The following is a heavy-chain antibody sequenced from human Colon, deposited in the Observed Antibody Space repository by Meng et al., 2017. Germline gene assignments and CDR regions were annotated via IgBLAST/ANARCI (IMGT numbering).Heavy chain of an antibody. CDR1: GYSFTDEY. CDR3: AVDSSDYKNRFYFDD. Sequence: ASVKVSCKASGYSFTDEYLHWVRQAPGQGPEWMGWINPNSGGTKCAQKFQDRVTMTRDTSFTTGYMELSGLRADDTAVYYCAVDSSDYKNRFYFDDWGQGTLVTVSS. CDR2: INPNSGGT. J-gene: IGHJ4*02. V-gene: IGHV1-2*02. D-gene: IGHD3-22*01.